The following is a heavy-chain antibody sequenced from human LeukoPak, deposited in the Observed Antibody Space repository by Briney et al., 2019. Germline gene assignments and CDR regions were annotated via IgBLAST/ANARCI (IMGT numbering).Heavy chain of an antibody. CDR2: INHSGST. CDR3: ARDDYRGVTDFDP. Sequence: SETLSLTCAVYGGSFSGYYWSWIRQPPGKGLEWIGEINHSGSTNYNPSLKSRATISVDTSKNQFSLQLTSVTAADTAVYYCARDDYRGVTDFDPWGQGTLVTVSS. V-gene: IGHV4-34*01. J-gene: IGHJ5*02. CDR1: GGSFSGYY. D-gene: IGHD3-10*01.